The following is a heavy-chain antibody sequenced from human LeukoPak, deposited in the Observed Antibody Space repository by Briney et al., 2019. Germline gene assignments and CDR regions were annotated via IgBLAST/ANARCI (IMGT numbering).Heavy chain of an antibody. CDR2: IIVGSGAT. J-gene: IGHJ4*02. CDR3: AADLSNPRMGASYLDS. CDR1: GFTSTNFA. Sequence: GASVKVSCKASGFTSTNFAVQWVRQARGQRLEWIGWIIVGSGATKCAQDFQERVTITRDLSTGTLYMELRSLTSEDTAVYYCAADLSNPRMGASYLDSWGRGTLVTVSS. D-gene: IGHD3-16*01. V-gene: IGHV1-58*01.